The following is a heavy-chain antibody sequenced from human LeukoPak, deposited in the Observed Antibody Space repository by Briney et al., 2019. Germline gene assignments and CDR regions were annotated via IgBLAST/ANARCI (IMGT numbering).Heavy chain of an antibody. D-gene: IGHD6-19*01. CDR1: GDSISTYY. V-gene: IGHV4-59*12. Sequence: SDTLSLTCTVSGDSISTYYWSWIRQPPGKGLEWIGCICNSGGTNYNPSLKSRVTISVDTSKNQFSLNLSSVTAADTAVYYCARGMKYVAGIDYWGQGTLVTVSS. J-gene: IGHJ4*02. CDR2: ICNSGGT. CDR3: ARGMKYVAGIDY.